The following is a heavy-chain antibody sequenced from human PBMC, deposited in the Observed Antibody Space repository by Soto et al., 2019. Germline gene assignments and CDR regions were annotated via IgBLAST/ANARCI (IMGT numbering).Heavy chain of an antibody. CDR3: ARGDSGYDLTRPDNWFDP. J-gene: IGHJ5*02. CDR1: GYTFTSYY. D-gene: IGHD5-12*01. CDR2: ISPSGGST. Sequence: ASVKVSCKASGYTFTSYYMHWVRQAPGQGLEWMGIISPSGGSTSYAQKFQGRVTMTRDTSTSTVYMELSSLRSEDTAVYYCARGDSGYDLTRPDNWFDPWGQGTLVTVSS. V-gene: IGHV1-46*01.